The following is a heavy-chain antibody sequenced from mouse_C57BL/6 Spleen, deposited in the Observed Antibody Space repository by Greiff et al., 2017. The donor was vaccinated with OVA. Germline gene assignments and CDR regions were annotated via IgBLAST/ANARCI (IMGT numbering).Heavy chain of an antibody. CDR2: IDPETGGT. CDR1: GYTFTDYE. Sequence: QVQLQQSGAELVRPGASVTLSCKASGYTFTDYEMHWVKQTPVHGLEWIGAIDPETGGTAYNQKFKGKAILTADKSSSTAYMELRSLTSEDSAVYYCTRLRVTLYFDYWGQGTTLTVSS. CDR3: TRLRVTLYFDY. J-gene: IGHJ2*01. D-gene: IGHD2-2*01. V-gene: IGHV1-15*01.